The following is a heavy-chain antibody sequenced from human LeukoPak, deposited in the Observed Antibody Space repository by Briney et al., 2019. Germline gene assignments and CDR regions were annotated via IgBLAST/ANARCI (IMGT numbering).Heavy chain of an antibody. CDR3: ARVLRSGSFYAY. J-gene: IGHJ4*02. V-gene: IGHV1-2*02. CDR2: IIPNSGGT. CDR1: GYTFTDYY. D-gene: IGHD3-10*01. Sequence: ASVKVSCKASGYTFTDYYIHWVRQAPGQGLEWMGWIIPNSGGTNYAQRFQGTVTMTRDTSISTAYMELSSLKSDDTAVYYCARVLRSGSFYAYWGQGTLVTVSS.